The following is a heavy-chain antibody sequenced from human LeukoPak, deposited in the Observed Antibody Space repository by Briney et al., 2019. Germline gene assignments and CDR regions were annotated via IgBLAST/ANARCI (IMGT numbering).Heavy chain of an antibody. Sequence: ASVKVSCKASGYTFTGYYMHWVRQAPGQGLEWMGWINPNSGGTNYAQKFQGRVTMTRDTSISTAYMELSSLRSEDTAVYYCARGRITMVRGGKVTYWFDPWGQGTLVTVSS. V-gene: IGHV1-2*02. CDR3: ARGRITMVRGGKVTYWFDP. CDR1: GYTFTGYY. D-gene: IGHD3-10*01. CDR2: INPNSGGT. J-gene: IGHJ5*02.